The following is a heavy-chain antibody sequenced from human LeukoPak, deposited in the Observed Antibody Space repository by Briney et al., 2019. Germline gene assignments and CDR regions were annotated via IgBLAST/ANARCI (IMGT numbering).Heavy chain of an antibody. Sequence: GGSLRVSCAASGFTFSSYWMSWVRRAPGKGLEWVANIKQDVSEKYYVDSVKGRFTISRDNAKNSLYLQMNSLRAEDTAVYYCARDFSLRAPYDFWSGQYGMDVWGQGTTVTVSS. V-gene: IGHV3-7*03. J-gene: IGHJ6*02. D-gene: IGHD3-3*01. CDR1: GFTFSSYW. CDR2: IKQDVSEK. CDR3: ARDFSLRAPYDFWSGQYGMDV.